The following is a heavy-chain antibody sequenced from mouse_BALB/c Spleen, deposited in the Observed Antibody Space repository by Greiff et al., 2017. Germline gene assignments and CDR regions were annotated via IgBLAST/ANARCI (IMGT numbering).Heavy chain of an antibody. CDR2: IWSGGST. D-gene: IGHD2-2*01. J-gene: IGHJ3*01. Sequence: QVQLKQSGPGLVQPSQSLSITCTVSGFSLTSYGVHWVRQSPGKGLEWLGVIWSGGSTDYNAAFISRLSISKDNSKSQVFFKMNSLQANDTAIYYCARGEGYDVGAWFAYWGQGTLVTVSA. CDR1: GFSLTSYG. CDR3: ARGEGYDVGAWFAY. V-gene: IGHV2-2*02.